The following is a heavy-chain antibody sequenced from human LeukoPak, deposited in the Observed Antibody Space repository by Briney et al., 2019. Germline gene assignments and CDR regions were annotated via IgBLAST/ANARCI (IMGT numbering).Heavy chain of an antibody. J-gene: IGHJ4*02. CDR3: ATTSTTIFGVVLGHFDY. Sequence: GASVKVSCKASGYTFTSYYMHWVRQAPGQGLEWMGIINPSGGSTSYAQKFQGRVTMTEDTSTDTAYMELSSLRSEDTAVYYCATTSTTIFGVVLGHFDYWGQGTLVTVSS. CDR1: GYTFTSYY. CDR2: INPSGGST. D-gene: IGHD3-3*01. V-gene: IGHV1-46*01.